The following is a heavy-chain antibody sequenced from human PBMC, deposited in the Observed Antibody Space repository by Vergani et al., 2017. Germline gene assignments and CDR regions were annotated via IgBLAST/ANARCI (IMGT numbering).Heavy chain of an antibody. CDR3: ARDSGYGSGGMDV. J-gene: IGHJ6*02. D-gene: IGHD3-10*01. V-gene: IGHV4-34*01. Sequence: QVQLQQWGAGLLKPSETLSLTCAVYGGSFSGYYWSWIRQPPGKGLEWIGEINHSGSTNYNPSLKSRVTISVDTSKNQFSLRLSSVTAADTAVYYCARDSGYGSGGMDVWGQGTTVTVSS. CDR2: INHSGST. CDR1: GGSFSGYY.